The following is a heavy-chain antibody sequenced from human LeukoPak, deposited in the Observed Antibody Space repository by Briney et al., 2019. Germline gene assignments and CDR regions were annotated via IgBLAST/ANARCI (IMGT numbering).Heavy chain of an antibody. D-gene: IGHD5-12*01. V-gene: IGHV1-8*02. CDR1: GYTFSSYD. CDR2: MNPNSGNT. CDR3: ARAPKWQGYYYYMDV. Sequence: ASVKVSCKAPGYTFSSYDINWVRQATGQGLEWMGWMNPNSGNTGYAQKFQDRVTITRNTSISTAYMELSSLRSEDTAVYYCARAPKWQGYYYYMDVWAKGTTVTVSS. J-gene: IGHJ6*03.